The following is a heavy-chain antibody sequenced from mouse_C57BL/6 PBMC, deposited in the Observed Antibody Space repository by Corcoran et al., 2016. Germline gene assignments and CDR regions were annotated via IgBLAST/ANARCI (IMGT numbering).Heavy chain of an antibody. CDR1: GYTFTDYY. CDR3: ATFYYDLAY. Sequence: EVQLQQSGPELVKPGASVKISCKASGYTFTDYYMNWVKQSHGKSLEWIGDINPNNGGTSYNQKFKGKATLTVDKSSSTAYMELRSLTSEDSAVYYCATFYYDLAYWGQGTLVTVSA. V-gene: IGHV1-26*01. J-gene: IGHJ3*01. D-gene: IGHD2-4*01. CDR2: INPNNGGT.